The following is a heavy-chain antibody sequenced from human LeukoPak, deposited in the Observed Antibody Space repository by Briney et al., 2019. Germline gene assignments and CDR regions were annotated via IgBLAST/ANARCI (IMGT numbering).Heavy chain of an antibody. V-gene: IGHV3-30*02. CDR3: AKDPYDFWSGSHLYYFDY. J-gene: IGHJ4*02. CDR1: GFTFSSYG. Sequence: GGSLRLSCAASGFTFSSYGMHWVRQAPGKGLEWVAFIRYDGSNKYYADSVKGRFTISRDNSKNTLYLQMNSLRAEDAAVYYCAKDPYDFWSGSHLYYFDYWGQGTLVTVSS. CDR2: IRYDGSNK. D-gene: IGHD3-3*01.